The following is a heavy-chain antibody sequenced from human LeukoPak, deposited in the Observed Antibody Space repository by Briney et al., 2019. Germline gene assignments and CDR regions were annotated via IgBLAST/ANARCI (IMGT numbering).Heavy chain of an antibody. J-gene: IGHJ4*02. CDR1: DYTFTKYG. CDR2: ISTYNGNT. CDR3: ARTYYSDTSGFGY. V-gene: IGHV1-18*01. Sequence: ASVKVSCKASDYTFTKYGINWVRQAPGQGLEWMGWISTYNGNTNYAQKIQGRVTMTIDTSTSTAYMELRSLRSDDTAIYYCARTYYSDTSGFGYWGQGTLVAVSS. D-gene: IGHD3-22*01.